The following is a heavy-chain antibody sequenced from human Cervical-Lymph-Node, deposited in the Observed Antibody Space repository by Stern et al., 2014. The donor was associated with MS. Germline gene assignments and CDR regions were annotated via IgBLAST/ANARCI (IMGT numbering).Heavy chain of an antibody. Sequence: QVQLVDSGSGLVKPSQTLSLTCAVSGGSISSGDYSWSWIRQPPGKSLEWIGYIVHSGSTYYNPSLKSRVSISVDRSKNQFSLKLSSVTAADTAMYYCARIFGGNFDNWGQGTLVTVSS. D-gene: IGHD4-23*01. CDR1: GGSISSGDYS. CDR2: IVHSGST. CDR3: ARIFGGNFDN. V-gene: IGHV4-30-2*01. J-gene: IGHJ4*02.